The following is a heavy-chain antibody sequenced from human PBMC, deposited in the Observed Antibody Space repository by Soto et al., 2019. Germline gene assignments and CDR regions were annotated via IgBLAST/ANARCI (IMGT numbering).Heavy chain of an antibody. CDR3: AKHTYTSGWYGDFDY. Sequence: SETLSLTCTVSGGSISSSSSYWGWIRQPPGKGLEWIGSIYYSGSTYYNASLKSRVTISVDTSKNQFSLKLSSVTAADTAVYYCAKHTYTSGWYGDFDYWGQGTLVTVSS. CDR1: GGSISSSSSY. J-gene: IGHJ4*02. CDR2: IYYSGST. D-gene: IGHD6-19*01. V-gene: IGHV4-39*01.